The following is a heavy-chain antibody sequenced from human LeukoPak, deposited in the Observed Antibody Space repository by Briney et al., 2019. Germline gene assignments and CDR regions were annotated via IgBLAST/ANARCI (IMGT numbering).Heavy chain of an antibody. CDR2: ISSSVNSI. J-gene: IGHJ4*02. Sequence: GGSLRLSCAASGFTFSDHYMSWVRQAPGKGLEWVSYISSSVNSIDYADSVKGRFSISRDNAKNSLYLQMNSLRAEDTAVYYCARGTDYWGQGTLVTVSS. CDR1: GFTFSDHY. CDR3: ARGTDY. V-gene: IGHV3-11*01.